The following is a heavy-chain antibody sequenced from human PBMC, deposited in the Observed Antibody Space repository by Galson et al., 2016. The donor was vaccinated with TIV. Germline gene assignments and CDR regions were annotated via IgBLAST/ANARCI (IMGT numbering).Heavy chain of an antibody. CDR3: TRDGRGNWKYVDYFDY. CDR2: ISHDGNSK. Sequence: SLRLSCAASGFTFSSYTFHWVRQTPGKGLEWVAIISHDGNSKDFADSVEGRFTISRDSSKNTVFLQMNSLRLEDTAVYYCTRDGRGNWKYVDYFDYWGPGTVVTVSS. CDR1: GFTFSSYT. J-gene: IGHJ4*02. V-gene: IGHV3-30-3*01. D-gene: IGHD1-7*01.